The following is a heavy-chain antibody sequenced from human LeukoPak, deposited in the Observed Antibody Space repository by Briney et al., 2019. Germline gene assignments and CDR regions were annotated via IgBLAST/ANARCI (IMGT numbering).Heavy chain of an antibody. CDR2: VNHSGST. D-gene: IGHD2-15*01. V-gene: IGHV4-34*01. J-gene: IGHJ6*02. Sequence: PSETLSLTCAVYGGSFSGYYWSWIRQPPGKGLEWIGEVNHSGSTNYNPSLKSRVTISVDTSKNQFSLKLSSVTAADTAVYYCARQKLGYCSGGSCYSVRHYYYGMDVWGQGTTVTVSS. CDR3: ARQKLGYCSGGSCYSVRHYYYGMDV. CDR1: GGSFSGYY.